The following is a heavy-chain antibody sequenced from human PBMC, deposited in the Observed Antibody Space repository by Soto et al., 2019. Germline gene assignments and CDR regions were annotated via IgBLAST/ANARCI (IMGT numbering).Heavy chain of an antibody. CDR1: SDSISSYY. CDR2: TDYSGNT. CDR3: ARAVGDPLYYLDY. J-gene: IGHJ4*02. V-gene: IGHV4-59*08. Sequence: PSETLSLTCTVSSDSISSYYWIWIRQSPGKGLEWIGYTDYSGNTNYNPSLKSRVTISGDTSKNQFSLRLSSVTAAYTAVYYCARAVGDPLYYLDYWGQGTLVTVSS. D-gene: IGHD6-19*01.